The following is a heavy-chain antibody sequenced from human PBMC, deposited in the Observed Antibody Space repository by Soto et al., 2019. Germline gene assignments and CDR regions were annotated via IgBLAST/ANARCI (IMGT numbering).Heavy chain of an antibody. V-gene: IGHV4-31*03. J-gene: IGHJ4*02. CDR1: GGSISSGGYY. CDR2: IYYSGST. Sequence: SETLSLTCTVSGGSISSGGYYLSWIRQHPGKGLEWIGYIYYSGSTYYNPSLKSRVTISVDTSKNQFSLKLSSVTAADTAVYYCALYCSSTSCHPYFDYWGQGTLVTVSS. D-gene: IGHD2-2*01. CDR3: ALYCSSTSCHPYFDY.